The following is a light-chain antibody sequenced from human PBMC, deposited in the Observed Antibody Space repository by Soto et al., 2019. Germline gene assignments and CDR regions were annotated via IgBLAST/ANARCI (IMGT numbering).Light chain of an antibody. CDR1: SSDVGSYNL. CDR2: EGT. CDR3: CSYAGSSTFV. V-gene: IGLV2-23*03. Sequence: QSVLTQPASVSGSPGQSITISCAGTSSDVGSYNLVSWYQQRPGQAPKLMIYEGTKRPSGVSNRFSGSKSGNTASLTISGLQAEDEADYYCCSYAGSSTFVSGTGTKVTVL. J-gene: IGLJ1*01.